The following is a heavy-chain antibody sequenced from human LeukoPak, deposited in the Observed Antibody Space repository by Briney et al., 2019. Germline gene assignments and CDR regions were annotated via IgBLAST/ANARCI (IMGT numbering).Heavy chain of an antibody. D-gene: IGHD5-24*01. Sequence: PGGSLRLSCAASGFTFSSYSMNWGRQAPGKGLEWGSSISSSSSYIYYADSVKGRFTISRDNAKNSLCLQMNSLRAEDTAVYYCAKAGQTDGSENDAFDIWGQGTMVTVSS. V-gene: IGHV3-21*04. CDR3: AKAGQTDGSENDAFDI. CDR2: ISSSSSYI. J-gene: IGHJ3*02. CDR1: GFTFSSYS.